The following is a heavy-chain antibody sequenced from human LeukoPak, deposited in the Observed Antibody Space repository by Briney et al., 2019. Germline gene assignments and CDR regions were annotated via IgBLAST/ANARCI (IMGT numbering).Heavy chain of an antibody. CDR2: INPNSGGT. V-gene: IGHV1-2*02. CDR3: ARSDGYGLVGI. Sequence: GPVKVSCKASGYTFTGYYMHWVRQAPGQGLEGMGWINPNSGGTNYAQKFQGRVTMTRDTSISTAYMELSRLRSDDTAVYYCARSDGYGLVGIWGQGTMVTVSS. D-gene: IGHD3-10*01. J-gene: IGHJ3*02. CDR1: GYTFTGYY.